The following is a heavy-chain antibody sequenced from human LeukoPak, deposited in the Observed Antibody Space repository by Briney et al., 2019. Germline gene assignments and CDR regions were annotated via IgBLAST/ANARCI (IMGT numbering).Heavy chain of an antibody. D-gene: IGHD3-10*01. J-gene: IGHJ3*02. CDR1: GYTFTSYG. CDR3: ARVRGTIRWFGELLSEGDAFDI. Sequence: GASVKVSCKASGYTFTSYGISWVRQAPGQGLEWVGWISAYNGNTNYAQKLQGRVTMTTDTSTSTAYMELRSLRSDDTAVYYCARVRGTIRWFGELLSEGDAFDIWGQGTMVTVSS. CDR2: ISAYNGNT. V-gene: IGHV1-18*01.